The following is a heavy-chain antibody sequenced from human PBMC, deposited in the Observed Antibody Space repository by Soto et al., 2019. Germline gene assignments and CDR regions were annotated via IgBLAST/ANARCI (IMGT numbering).Heavy chain of an antibody. CDR2: IYDSGTT. J-gene: IGHJ4*02. Sequence: QVQLRESGPGLVRPSETLSLTCTVSGGSITGYYWSWIRQPPGKGLEWIGYIYDSGTTTYNAALKSRVTISADTSKNQVSLNLRSVTAADTAVYYCARRNYGEEGYFFDFWGQGLLVTVSS. CDR3: ARRNYGEEGYFFDF. V-gene: IGHV4-59*08. D-gene: IGHD4-17*01. CDR1: GGSITGYY.